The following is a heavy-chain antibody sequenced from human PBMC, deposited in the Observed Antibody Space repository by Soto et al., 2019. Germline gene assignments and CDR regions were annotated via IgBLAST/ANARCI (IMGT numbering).Heavy chain of an antibody. J-gene: IGHJ6*02. D-gene: IGHD5-18*01. Sequence: EVQLVESGGGLVQPGGSLRLSCAASGFTFSSYWMSWVRQAPGKGLEWVANIKQDGSEKYYVDSVKGRFTISRDNAKNSLYLQMNSLRAEDTAVYYCARVGWSYGYVRWLNYHYYGMDVWGQGTTVTVSS. CDR3: ARVGWSYGYVRWLNYHYYGMDV. V-gene: IGHV3-7*05. CDR2: IKQDGSEK. CDR1: GFTFSSYW.